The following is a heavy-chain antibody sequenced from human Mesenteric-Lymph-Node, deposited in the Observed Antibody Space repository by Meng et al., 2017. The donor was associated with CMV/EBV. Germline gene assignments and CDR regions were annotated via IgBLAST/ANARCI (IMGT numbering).Heavy chain of an antibody. Sequence: GGSLRLSCAAFGFTFGDYTMHWVRQAPGKGLEWVSLISWDGGSTYYADSVKGRFTISRDNSKNSLSLQLNSLRTEDTALYYCAKGDHRGGDYVDAFDIWGQGTMVTVSS. CDR3: AKGDHRGGDYVDAFDI. CDR2: ISWDGGST. CDR1: GFTFGDYT. D-gene: IGHD4-17*01. J-gene: IGHJ3*02. V-gene: IGHV3-43*01.